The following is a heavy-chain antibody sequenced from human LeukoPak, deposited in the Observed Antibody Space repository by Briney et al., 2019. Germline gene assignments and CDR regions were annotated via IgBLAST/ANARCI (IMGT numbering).Heavy chain of an antibody. D-gene: IGHD3-3*01. CDR3: AKIYYDFWSGYPYYFDH. Sequence: GGSLRLSCVAPGFTFSNYGMSWVRQAPGKGLQWVSGISSAGGNAFYADSVKGRFTISRDNSKSTLYLQMNSLRADDTTVYYCAKIYYDFWSGYPYYFDHWGQGTLVTVSS. CDR2: ISSAGGNA. V-gene: IGHV3-23*01. J-gene: IGHJ4*02. CDR1: GFTFSNYG.